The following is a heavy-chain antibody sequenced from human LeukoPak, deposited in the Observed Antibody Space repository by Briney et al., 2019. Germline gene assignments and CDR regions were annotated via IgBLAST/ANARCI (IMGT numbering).Heavy chain of an antibody. CDR1: GYTFTIYG. V-gene: IGHV1-18*01. J-gene: IGHJ4*02. CDR2: ISAYGNT. Sequence: ASVKVSRKTSGYTFTIYGISWVHQAPGQGLEWMGLISAYGNTNYAQNLQGRVTMTTDTSTSTAYMELRSLRSDDTAVYYCARGIIGYYFDYWGQGTLVTVSS. CDR3: ARGIIGYYFDY. D-gene: IGHD2-15*01.